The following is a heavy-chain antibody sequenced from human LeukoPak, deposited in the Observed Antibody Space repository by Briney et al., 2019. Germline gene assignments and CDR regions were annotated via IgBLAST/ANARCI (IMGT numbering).Heavy chain of an antibody. V-gene: IGHV4-59*01. D-gene: IGHD3-10*01. CDR2: IYSSGTT. Sequence: SETLSLTCTVSGVSISTYYWSWIRQPPGKGLEWIGYIYSSGTTNYNPSLKSRVTISIDTSKNEFSLRLTSVTAADTAVYYCAREANYYGSGSYFEGTFDYWGQGTLVTVSS. J-gene: IGHJ4*02. CDR1: GVSISTYY. CDR3: AREANYYGSGSYFEGTFDY.